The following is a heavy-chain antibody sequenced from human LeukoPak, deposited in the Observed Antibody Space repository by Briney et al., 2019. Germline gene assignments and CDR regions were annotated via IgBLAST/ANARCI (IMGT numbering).Heavy chain of an antibody. V-gene: IGHV3-15*01. Sequence: GGPLRLSCAASGFGFTNAWMSWVRQAPGKGLEWVGRIKSKGDGETTDYAAPVKGRFTMSRGDAKATLYLQINSLITEDTAVYYCTTDLGITMIRGVIVYWGQGTLVTVSS. J-gene: IGHJ4*02. CDR2: IKSKGDGETT. D-gene: IGHD3-10*01. CDR1: GFGFTNAW. CDR3: TTDLGITMIRGVIVY.